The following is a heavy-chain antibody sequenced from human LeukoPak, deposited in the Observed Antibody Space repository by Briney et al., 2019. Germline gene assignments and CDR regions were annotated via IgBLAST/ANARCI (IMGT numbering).Heavy chain of an antibody. CDR1: GFTFSDYY. D-gene: IGHD3-22*01. CDR3: TSFRYYYDSSGYTFFDY. J-gene: IGHJ4*02. V-gene: IGHV3-49*03. CDR2: IRSKAYGGTT. Sequence: GGSLRLSCAASGFTFSDYYMSWIRQAPGKGLEWVGFIRSKAYGGTTEYAASVKGRFTISRDDSKSIAYLQMNSLKTEDTAVYYCTSFRYYYDSSGYTFFDYWGQGTLVTVSS.